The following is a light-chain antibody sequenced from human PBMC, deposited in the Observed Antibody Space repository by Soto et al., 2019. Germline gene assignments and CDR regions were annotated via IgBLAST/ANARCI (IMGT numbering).Light chain of an antibody. CDR3: AAWDDSLNGVV. Sequence: QSVLTQSPSASGTPGQRVTISCSGSFSNIGSNTVNWYEQLPGTAPKLLIYSNNQRPSGVPDRISGTKSGTSASLAIRGLQSDDEADYYCAAWDDSLNGVVLGGGTKLTVL. CDR2: SNN. J-gene: IGLJ2*01. V-gene: IGLV1-44*01. CDR1: FSNIGSNT.